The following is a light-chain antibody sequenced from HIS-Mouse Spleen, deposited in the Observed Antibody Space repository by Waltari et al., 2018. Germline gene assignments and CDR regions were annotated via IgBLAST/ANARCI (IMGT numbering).Light chain of an antibody. J-gene: IGKJ2*01. CDR2: GAS. CDR1: QSVSSSY. Sequence: EIVLTQSPGSRSLSPGEGSTLPSRASQSVSSSYLAWYQQKPSQAPRLLIYGASSRATGIPDRFSGSGSGTDFTITISRLEPEDFAVYYCQQYGSPPTFGQGTKLEIK. V-gene: IGKV3-20*01. CDR3: QQYGSPPT.